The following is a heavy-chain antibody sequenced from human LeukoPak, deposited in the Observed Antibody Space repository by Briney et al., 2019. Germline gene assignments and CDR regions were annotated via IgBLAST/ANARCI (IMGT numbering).Heavy chain of an antibody. CDR2: INAGNGNT. CDR1: GYTFTSYA. V-gene: IGHV1-3*03. CDR3: AILLGIAVAGTFDWFDP. J-gene: IGHJ5*02. D-gene: IGHD6-19*01. Sequence: ASVKVSCEASGYTFTSYAMHWVRQAPGQRLEWMGWINAGNGNTKYSQEFQGRVTITRDTSASTAYMGLSSLRSEDTAVYYCAILLGIAVAGTFDWFDPWGQGTLVTVSS.